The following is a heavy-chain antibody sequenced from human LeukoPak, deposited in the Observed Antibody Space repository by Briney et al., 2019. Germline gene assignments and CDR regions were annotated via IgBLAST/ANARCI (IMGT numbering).Heavy chain of an antibody. Sequence: GGSLRLSCAASGFTFDDYAMHWVRRAPGKGLEWVSLISGDGGSTYYADSVKGRFTISRDNGKKSVYLQMNSLRAEDTATYYCARVPSPNYVSGSFSVDYWGQGTLVTASS. CDR2: ISGDGGST. CDR1: GFTFDDYA. D-gene: IGHD3-10*01. V-gene: IGHV3-43*02. J-gene: IGHJ4*02. CDR3: ARVPSPNYVSGSFSVDY.